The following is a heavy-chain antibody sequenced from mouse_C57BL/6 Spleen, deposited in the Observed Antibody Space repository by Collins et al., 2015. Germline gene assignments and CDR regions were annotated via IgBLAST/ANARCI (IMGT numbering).Heavy chain of an antibody. J-gene: IGHJ1*01. Sequence: EVQLQQSGPELVKPGASVKISCKASGYTFTDYNMHWVKQSHGKSLEWIGYIYPYNGGTGXNQKFKSKATLTVDNSSSTAYMELRSLTSEDSAVYYCARGGYYGDFDVWGAGTTVTVSS. V-gene: IGHV1S29*02. CDR1: GYTFTDYN. CDR2: IYPYNGGT. CDR3: ARGGYYGDFDV. D-gene: IGHD1-1*01.